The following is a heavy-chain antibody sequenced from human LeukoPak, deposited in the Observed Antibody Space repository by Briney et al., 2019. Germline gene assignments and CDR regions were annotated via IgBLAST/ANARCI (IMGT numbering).Heavy chain of an antibody. CDR1: GLTFRSYG. V-gene: IGHV3-30*02. Sequence: GGSLRLSCAASGLTFRSYGTHWVRQAPGKGLEWVAFIRSDGSTKYYADAVKGRFTISRDNSKNTLYLQMNSLSDEDTALYYCAKVDSSSWGIPDYWGQGTLVTVSS. J-gene: IGHJ4*02. CDR3: AKVDSSSWGIPDY. CDR2: IRSDGSTK. D-gene: IGHD6-13*01.